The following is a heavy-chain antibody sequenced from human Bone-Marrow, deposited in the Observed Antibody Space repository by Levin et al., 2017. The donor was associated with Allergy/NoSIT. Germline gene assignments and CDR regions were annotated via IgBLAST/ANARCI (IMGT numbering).Heavy chain of an antibody. D-gene: IGHD6-19*01. V-gene: IGHV3-9*01. J-gene: IGHJ4*02. Sequence: SLKISCAASGFTFDDYAMHWVRQAPGKGLEWVSGISWNSGSIGYADSVKGRFTISRDNAKNSLYLQMNSLRAEDTALYYCAKDSSGWYFDYWGQGTLVTVSS. CDR3: AKDSSGWYFDY. CDR2: ISWNSGSI. CDR1: GFTFDDYA.